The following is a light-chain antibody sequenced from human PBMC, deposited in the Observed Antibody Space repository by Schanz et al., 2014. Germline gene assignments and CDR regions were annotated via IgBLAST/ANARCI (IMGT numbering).Light chain of an antibody. CDR1: SSDVGGYDC. CDR3: SSYAGSYTYV. V-gene: IGLV2-8*01. J-gene: IGLJ1*01. CDR2: DVS. Sequence: QSALTQPPSASGSPGQSVTISCTGTSSDVGGYDCVSWYQQYPGKVPKLMIYDVSDRSSGVPDRFSGSKSGNTASLSVSGLQAEDEADFYCSSYAGSYTYVFGTGTKLTVL.